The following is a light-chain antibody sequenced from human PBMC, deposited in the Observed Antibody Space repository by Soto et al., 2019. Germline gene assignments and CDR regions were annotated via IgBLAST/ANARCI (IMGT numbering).Light chain of an antibody. CDR1: QGISNY. V-gene: IGKV1-27*01. CDR2: AAY. Sequence: DIQMTQSPSSLSASVGDRVTITCRASQGISNYLAWYQQKPGKVHNLLIYAAYTLQSGVQSRFSGSGSGTDFTLTIRSLQPEDVATYYCKNYNSALRTFGQGTKVDIK. CDR3: KNYNSALRT. J-gene: IGKJ1*01.